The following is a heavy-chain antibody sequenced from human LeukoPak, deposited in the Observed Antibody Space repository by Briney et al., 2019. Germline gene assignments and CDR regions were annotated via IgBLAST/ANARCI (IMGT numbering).Heavy chain of an antibody. CDR2: ISYDGSNK. V-gene: IGHV3-30-3*01. CDR1: GFTFSSYD. D-gene: IGHD4-23*01. J-gene: IGHJ5*02. CDR3: ARDYGGNSGFDP. Sequence: GGSLRLSCAASGFTFSSYDMNWVRQAPGKGLEWVAVISYDGSNKYYADSVKGRFTISRDNSKNTVYLQMNSLRAEDTAVYYCARDYGGNSGFDPWGQGTLVTVSS.